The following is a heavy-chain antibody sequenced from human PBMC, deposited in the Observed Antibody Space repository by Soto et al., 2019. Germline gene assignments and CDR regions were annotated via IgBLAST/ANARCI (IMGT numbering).Heavy chain of an antibody. CDR2: IYSGDSDT. CDR3: ARSLVNGTYEAFDI. V-gene: IGHV5-51*03. D-gene: IGHD6-13*01. CDR1: GYNFNRYW. Sequence: EVYLAQSGAEVKKPGESLKISCKGSGYNFNRYWIGWVRQMPGKGLEWMVVIYSGDSDTRYSPFLQGQFTISAEKYSSAAYLQWSSLQASDTATYYCARSLVNGTYEAFDIWGQGTMVTVSS. J-gene: IGHJ3*02.